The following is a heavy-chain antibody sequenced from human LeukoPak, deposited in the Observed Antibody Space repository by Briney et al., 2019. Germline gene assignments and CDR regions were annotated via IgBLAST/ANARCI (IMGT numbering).Heavy chain of an antibody. CDR3: ARLLPRIAAAGTARRENWFDP. V-gene: IGHV1-46*01. D-gene: IGHD6-13*01. CDR2: INPSGGST. Sequence: ASVKVSCKASGYTFTSYYMHWVRQAPGQGLEWMGIINPSGGSTSYAQKFQGRVTMTRDMSTSTVYMELSSLRSEDTAVYYCARLLPRIAAAGTARRENWFDPWGQGTLVTVSS. CDR1: GYTFTSYY. J-gene: IGHJ5*02.